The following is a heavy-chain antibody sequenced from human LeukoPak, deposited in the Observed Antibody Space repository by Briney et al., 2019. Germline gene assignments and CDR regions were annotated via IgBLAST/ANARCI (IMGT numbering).Heavy chain of an antibody. CDR1: KWTFSIEA. J-gene: IGHJ3*02. V-gene: IGHV3-30-3*01. D-gene: IGHD2-2*01. CDR3: ARDYYYLGSTSGNAFDI. CDR2: ISYDGSSK. Sequence: GGSLRLSCAASKWTFSIEAMHWVRQAPGKGLEWVAVISYDGSSKYYADSVKGRFTISRDNSKNTLYLQMNSLRAEDTAVYYCARDYYYLGSTSGNAFDIWGQGTMVTVSS.